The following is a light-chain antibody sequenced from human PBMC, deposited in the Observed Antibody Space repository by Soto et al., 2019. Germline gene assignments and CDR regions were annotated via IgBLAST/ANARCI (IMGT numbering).Light chain of an antibody. CDR1: SSDVGGYNY. CDR2: EVS. Sequence: QSALTQPPSASGSPGQSVTISCTGTSSDVGGYNYVSWYQQHPGKAPKLLIYEVSKRPSGVPDRFSGSKSGNTASLTVSGLQAEDEADYYCSSYGGSNVFGTGTKLTV. CDR3: SSYGGSNV. J-gene: IGLJ1*01. V-gene: IGLV2-8*01.